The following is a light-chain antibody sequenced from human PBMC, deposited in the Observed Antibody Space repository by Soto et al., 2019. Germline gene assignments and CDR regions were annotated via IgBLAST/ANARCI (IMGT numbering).Light chain of an antibody. CDR3: QQSYTNPNN. J-gene: IGKJ5*01. V-gene: IGKV1-39*01. CDR1: QRISTY. CDR2: GAS. Sequence: DILMTQSPSSLSASVGYRVTISCRASQRISTYLSWYQQKXGKAPKLLVYGASGLQSGVSSRFSGSGSGTDFTLTISSLPPEDFETYYCQQSYTNPNNFGQGTRLEIK.